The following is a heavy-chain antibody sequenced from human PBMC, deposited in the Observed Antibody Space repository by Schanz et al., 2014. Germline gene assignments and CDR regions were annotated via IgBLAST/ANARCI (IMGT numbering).Heavy chain of an antibody. Sequence: QVQLQESGPGLVKPSQTLSLTCTVSGASISSRDFYWSWIRQFPGKGLEWIGYISYSGRTCYSPSLKSRHTMSVDTSKNQFSLRLSSVTAADTAIYYCSRGECSSTSCHEVGHPDDWGQGTLVTVSS. CDR1: GASISSRDFY. CDR2: ISYSGRT. J-gene: IGHJ4*02. D-gene: IGHD2-2*01. V-gene: IGHV4-31*03. CDR3: SRGECSSTSCHEVGHPDD.